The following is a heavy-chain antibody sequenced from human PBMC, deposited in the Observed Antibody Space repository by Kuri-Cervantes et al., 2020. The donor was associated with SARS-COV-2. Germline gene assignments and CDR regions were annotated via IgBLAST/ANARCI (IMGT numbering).Heavy chain of an antibody. CDR2: IYHSGST. CDR1: GYSISSGYY. CDR3: ASHGAQQLVRY. D-gene: IGHD6-6*01. J-gene: IGHJ4*02. V-gene: IGHV4-38-2*01. Sequence: SQTLSLTCAVSGYSISSGYYWGWFRQPPGKGLEWIGSIYHSGSTYYNPSLKSRVPISVDTSKNQFSLKLSPVPAAATAVYYCASHGAQQLVRYWGQGTLVTVSS.